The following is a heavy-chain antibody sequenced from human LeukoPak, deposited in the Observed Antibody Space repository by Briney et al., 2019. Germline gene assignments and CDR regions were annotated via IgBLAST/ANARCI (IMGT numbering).Heavy chain of an antibody. CDR2: IYPVDSDT. Sequence: ESLKISCKGSGYSFSNYWIGWVRQMPGKGLEWMGIIYPVDSDTRYSPSFQGQVTISADKSISTAYLQWSSLKASDTAMYYCARRTTTWAFDIWGQGTMATVSS. V-gene: IGHV5-51*01. D-gene: IGHD2/OR15-2a*01. CDR3: ARRTTTWAFDI. J-gene: IGHJ3*02. CDR1: GYSFSNYW.